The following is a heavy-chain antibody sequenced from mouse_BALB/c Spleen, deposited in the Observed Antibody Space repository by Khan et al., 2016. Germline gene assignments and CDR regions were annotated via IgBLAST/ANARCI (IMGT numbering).Heavy chain of an antibody. J-gene: IGHJ2*01. CDR2: INTYTRET. D-gene: IGHD2-3*01. CDR3: TRGRDGHFDY. CDR1: GYTFTNFG. V-gene: IGHV9-3-1*01. Sequence: QIQLVQSGPELKKPGETVKISCKASGYTFTNFGMNWVKQAPGKGLKWMGSINTYTRETTYADDFKGRFAFSLETSASTAYLQIGNLKNEDTATYFCTRGRDGHFDYWGQGTTLTVSS.